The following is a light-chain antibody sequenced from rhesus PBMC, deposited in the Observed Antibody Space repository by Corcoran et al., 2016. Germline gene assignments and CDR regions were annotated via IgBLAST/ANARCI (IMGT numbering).Light chain of an antibody. V-gene: IGKV1-66*01. CDR2: YAS. J-gene: IGKJ4*01. CDR3: QQYNTSPLT. CDR1: QDINNY. Sequence: DIQMTQSPSSLSASVGDRVTITCRASQDINNYLSWYQQKPGKAPKPLIYYASNLETGVPSRLSGSRSGTDYTLTIRSLQPEDIATYYCQQYNTSPLTFGGGTKVEL.